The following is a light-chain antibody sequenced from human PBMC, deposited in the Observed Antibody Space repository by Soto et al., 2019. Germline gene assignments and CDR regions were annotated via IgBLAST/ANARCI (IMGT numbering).Light chain of an antibody. J-gene: IGLJ2*01. CDR1: SSDVGGYNY. CDR3: AAWDDSLIGV. V-gene: IGLV2-8*01. Sequence: QSALTQPPSASGSPGQSVTISCTGTSSDVGGYNYVSWYQQHPGKAPKLLIYSNNQRPSGVPDRFSGSKSGTSASLAISGLQSEDEADYYCAAWDDSLIGVFGGGTKLTVL. CDR2: SNN.